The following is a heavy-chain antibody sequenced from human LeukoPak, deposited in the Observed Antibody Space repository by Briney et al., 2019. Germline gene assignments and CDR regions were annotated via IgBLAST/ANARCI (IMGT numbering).Heavy chain of an antibody. V-gene: IGHV3-23*01. CDR2: ISGSGGST. J-gene: IGHJ4*02. Sequence: GGSLRLSCAASGFTFSSYAMSWVRQAPGKGLEWVSAISGSGGSTYYADSVKGRFTISRDNSKNALYLQMNSLRAEDTAVYYCAKVISGADCFFDYWGQGTLVTVSS. CDR3: AKVISGADCFFDY. CDR1: GFTFSSYA. D-gene: IGHD2-21*01.